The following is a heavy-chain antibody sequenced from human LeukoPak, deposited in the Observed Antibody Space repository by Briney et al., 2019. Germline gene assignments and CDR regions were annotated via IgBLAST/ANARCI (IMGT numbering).Heavy chain of an antibody. J-gene: IGHJ4*02. V-gene: IGHV3-23*01. D-gene: IGHD6-19*01. CDR1: GFTFSSSS. CDR2: ISGSGGST. Sequence: GGSLRLSCAASGFTFSSSSMSWVRQAPGKGLEWVSVISGSGGSTDYADSVKGRFTISRDHSKNTLYLQINSLRAEDTAVYYCAKGSGWYVWGQGTLVTVSS. CDR3: AKGSGWYV.